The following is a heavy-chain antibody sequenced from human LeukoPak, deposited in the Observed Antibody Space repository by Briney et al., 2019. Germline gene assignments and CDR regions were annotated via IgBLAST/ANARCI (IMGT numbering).Heavy chain of an antibody. CDR3: ARVRTSSWLAALDY. V-gene: IGHV1-3*01. Sequence: ASVKVSCKASGYIFTDYSIHWVRQAPGQGLEWMGWFNADNGDTRYSQKFQGRVTITRDSSARTAYMELSSLRSEDTAVYFCARVRTSSWLAALDYWGQGTLVIVSS. J-gene: IGHJ4*02. CDR1: GYIFTDYS. CDR2: FNADNGDT. D-gene: IGHD6-13*01.